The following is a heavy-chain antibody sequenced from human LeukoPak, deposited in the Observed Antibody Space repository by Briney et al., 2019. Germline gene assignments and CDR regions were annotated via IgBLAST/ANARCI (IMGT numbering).Heavy chain of an antibody. J-gene: IGHJ4*02. V-gene: IGHV4-59*01. CDR1: GGSISSYY. D-gene: IGHD6-13*01. Sequence: SETLSLTCTVSGGSISSYYWSWIRQPPGKGLEWIGYIYYSGSTNYNPSLKSRVTISVDTSKNQFSLELSYVTAADTAVYYCAREKEGLAAAGFDNWGQGTLVTVSS. CDR2: IYYSGST. CDR3: AREKEGLAAAGFDN.